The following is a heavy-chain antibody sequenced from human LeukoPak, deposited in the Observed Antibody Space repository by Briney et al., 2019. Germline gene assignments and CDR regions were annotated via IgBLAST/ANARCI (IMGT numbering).Heavy chain of an antibody. CDR1: GGSFSGYY. CDR3: ARGRIVGAPSLNY. J-gene: IGHJ4*02. Sequence: PSETLSLTCAVYGGSFSGYYWSWIRQPPGKGLEWIGEINHSGSTNYNPSLKSRVTISVDTPKNQFSLKLSSVTAADTAVYYCARGRIVGAPSLNYSGQGTLVTVSS. CDR2: INHSGST. D-gene: IGHD1-26*01. V-gene: IGHV4-34*01.